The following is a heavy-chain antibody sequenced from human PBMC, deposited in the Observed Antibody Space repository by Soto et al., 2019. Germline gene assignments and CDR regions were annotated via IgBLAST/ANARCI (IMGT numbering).Heavy chain of an antibody. CDR1: GFTFSDYA. Sequence: GGALRLSCGGSGFTFSDYAMHWGRPAPGKGLEWVAVVSHDGRNTHYADSVKGRFTISRASSKNTVSLEMTSLRAEDTAVYYCAKGGRQWLVTSDFNYWGQGALVTVSS. CDR3: AKGGRQWLVTSDFNY. J-gene: IGHJ4*02. V-gene: IGHV3-30*18. CDR2: VSHDGRNT. D-gene: IGHD6-19*01.